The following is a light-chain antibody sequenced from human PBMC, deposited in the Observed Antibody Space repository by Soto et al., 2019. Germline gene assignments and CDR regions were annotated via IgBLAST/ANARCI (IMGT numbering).Light chain of an antibody. V-gene: IGKV3-20*01. CDR3: QQYTDSRT. J-gene: IGKJ1*01. CDR2: GVS. Sequence: IELTQSPGTLSLSTGERATLSCRASQSISSSYFAWYQQKPGQAPRLLVYGVSSRATDVPDRFSGSGSGTDFTLTISRLEPEDFAVYYCQQYTDSRTFGQGTKVDIK. CDR1: QSISSSY.